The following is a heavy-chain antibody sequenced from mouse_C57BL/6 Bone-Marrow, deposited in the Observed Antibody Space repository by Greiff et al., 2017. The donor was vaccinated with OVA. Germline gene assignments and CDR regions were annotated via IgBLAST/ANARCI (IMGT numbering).Heavy chain of an antibody. CDR3: ARGSFFDY. CDR1: GFTFSSYA. V-gene: IGHV5-4*01. CDR2: ISGGGSYT. Sequence: EVQVVESGGGLVKPGGSLKLSCAASGFTFSSYAMSWVRQTPEKRLEWVATISGGGSYTYYPDNVKGRFTISRDNAKNNLYLQMSHLKSEDTAMFYCARGSFFDYWGQGTTLTVSS. J-gene: IGHJ2*01.